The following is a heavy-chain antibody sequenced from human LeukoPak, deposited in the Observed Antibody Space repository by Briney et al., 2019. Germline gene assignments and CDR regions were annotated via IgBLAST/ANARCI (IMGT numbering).Heavy chain of an antibody. CDR2: ISGSGGST. CDR1: GFAFSSYA. CDR3: AFGLRWSGFDY. D-gene: IGHD4-23*01. Sequence: GGSLRLSCAASGFAFSSYAMSWVRQAPGKGLEWISGISGSGGSTYYADSVKGRFTISRDNSKNTLYLQMNSLRAEDTAVYYCAFGLRWSGFDYWGQGTLVTVSS. J-gene: IGHJ4*02. V-gene: IGHV3-23*01.